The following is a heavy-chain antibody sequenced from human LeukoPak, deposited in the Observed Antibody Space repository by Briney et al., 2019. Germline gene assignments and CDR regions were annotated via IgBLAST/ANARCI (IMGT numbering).Heavy chain of an antibody. Sequence: SETLSLTCSVSGGSINNYWSWIRQPPGKGLEWIGYIYTTGRTNYNPSLKSRVTISVDTSKNQFSLKLSSVTAADTAVYYCAKILGSGVWYGFDIWGQGTMVTVSS. CDR1: GGSINNY. V-gene: IGHV4-4*09. J-gene: IGHJ3*02. D-gene: IGHD7-27*01. CDR3: AKILGSGVWYGFDI. CDR2: IYTTGRT.